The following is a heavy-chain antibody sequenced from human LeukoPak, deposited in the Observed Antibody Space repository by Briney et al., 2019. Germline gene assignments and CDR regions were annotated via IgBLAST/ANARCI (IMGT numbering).Heavy chain of an antibody. Sequence: PSETRSLTCTVSDSSIRSNYLWGWIRQPPGKGLEWIGNVDQSGSTYYNPSLKSRATLSLDTSKKQFSLKLTSVAAADTAVYYCASVGASHYGDWFFDYWGQGTLVTVSS. V-gene: IGHV4-38-2*02. CDR1: DSSIRSNYL. D-gene: IGHD4-17*01. CDR3: ASVGASHYGDWFFDY. CDR2: VDQSGST. J-gene: IGHJ4*02.